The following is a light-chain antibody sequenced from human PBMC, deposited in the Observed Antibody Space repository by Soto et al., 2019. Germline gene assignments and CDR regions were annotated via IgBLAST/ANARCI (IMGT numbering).Light chain of an antibody. CDR2: GAS. CDR3: QQYNNWPIT. J-gene: IGKJ5*01. V-gene: IGKV3-15*01. Sequence: VVTQSPSTLSVSPGERATLSCRASQTILSNLAWYQRKPGQAPRLLLYGASTRATGIPARFSGGGSGTEFTLTISSLQSEDFAVYYCQQYNNWPITFAQGTRLEIK. CDR1: QTILSN.